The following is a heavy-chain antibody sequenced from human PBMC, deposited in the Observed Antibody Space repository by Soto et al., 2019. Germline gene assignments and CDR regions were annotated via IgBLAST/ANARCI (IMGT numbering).Heavy chain of an antibody. CDR2: IIPIFGTA. CDR3: ARGGSSGWYDAFDI. CDR1: GGTFSSYA. Sequence: SVKVSCKASGGTFSSYAISWVRQAPGQGLEWMGGIIPIFGTANYAQKFQGRVTITADESTSTAYMELSSLRSEDTAVYYCARGGSSGWYDAFDIWGQGTMVTVSS. V-gene: IGHV1-69*13. J-gene: IGHJ3*02. D-gene: IGHD6-19*01.